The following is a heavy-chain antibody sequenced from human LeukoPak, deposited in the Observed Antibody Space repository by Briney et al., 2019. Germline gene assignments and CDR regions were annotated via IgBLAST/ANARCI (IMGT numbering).Heavy chain of an antibody. J-gene: IGHJ3*02. Sequence: PSETLSLTCTVSGGPISSYYWSWIRQPPGKGLEWIAYIYYSGSTNYNPSLKRRVTISVDTSKNQFALKLSSVTAADTAVYYCAKHQRGNSDAFDIWGQGTRVIVSS. CDR2: IYYSGST. V-gene: IGHV4-59*01. CDR3: AKHQRGNSDAFDI. CDR1: GGPISSYY. D-gene: IGHD4-23*01.